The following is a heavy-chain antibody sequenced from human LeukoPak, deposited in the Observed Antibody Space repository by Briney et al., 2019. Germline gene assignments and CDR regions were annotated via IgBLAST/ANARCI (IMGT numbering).Heavy chain of an antibody. CDR2: ISSSSSYI. Sequence: GGSLRLSCAASGFTFSSYSMNWVRQAPGKGLEWVSSISSSSSYIYYADSVKGRFTISRDNAKNSLYLQMNSLRAEDTAVYYCARRAVSHIVPNQLYDMDVWGKGTTVTVSS. V-gene: IGHV3-21*01. J-gene: IGHJ6*03. CDR3: ARRAVSHIVPNQLYDMDV. D-gene: IGHD2-8*01. CDR1: GFTFSSYS.